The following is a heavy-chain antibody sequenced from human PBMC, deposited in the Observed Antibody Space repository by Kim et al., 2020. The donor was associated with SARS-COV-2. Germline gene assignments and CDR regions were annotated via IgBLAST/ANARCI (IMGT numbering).Heavy chain of an antibody. CDR1: GYTFTNYA. Sequence: ASVKVSCKASGYTFTNYAMHWVRQAPGQRLEWMGWINIGNGYTQYSQKFQGRVTITRDTSASAVYMELSSLGSEDTAVYYCARKADSIGTFDYWGQGTL. CDR3: ARKADSIGTFDY. CDR2: INIGNGYT. D-gene: IGHD3-22*01. V-gene: IGHV1-3*04. J-gene: IGHJ4*02.